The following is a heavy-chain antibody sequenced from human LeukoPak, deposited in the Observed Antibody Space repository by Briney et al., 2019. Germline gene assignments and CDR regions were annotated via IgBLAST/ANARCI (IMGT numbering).Heavy chain of an antibody. J-gene: IGHJ4*02. CDR2: IYYSGST. CDR1: GVSISSYY. V-gene: IGHV4-59*08. Sequence: PAETLSLTCTVSGVSISSYYLSWIRQPPGKGLEWVEYIYYSGSTNHNPSINSRVTISIATSKNQFSLKLSSVTAADTAVYYCARHYDYWGQGTLVTVSS. CDR3: ARHYDY.